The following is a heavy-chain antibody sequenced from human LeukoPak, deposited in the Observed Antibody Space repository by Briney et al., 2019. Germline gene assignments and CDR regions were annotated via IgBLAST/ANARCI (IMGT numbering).Heavy chain of an antibody. J-gene: IGHJ5*02. CDR1: GGSIRSYY. D-gene: IGHD4/OR15-4a*01. CDR3: AREITTGYGAFDP. V-gene: IGHV4-59*01. CDR2: IYYSGST. Sequence: SETLSLTCTVSGGSIRSYYWSWIRQPPGKGLEWIGYIYYSGSTNYNPSLKSRVTISVDTSKNQLSLKLSSVTAADTAVYYRAREITTGYGAFDPWGQGTLVTVSS.